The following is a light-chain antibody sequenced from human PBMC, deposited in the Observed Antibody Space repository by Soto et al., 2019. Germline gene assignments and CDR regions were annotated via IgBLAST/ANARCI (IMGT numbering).Light chain of an antibody. J-gene: IGKJ1*01. V-gene: IGKV3-15*01. CDR2: GAS. CDR1: QSVTSN. CDR3: QQYNNWPPT. Sequence: EIVMTQSPATLSVSPGERATLSCTASQSVTSNLAWYQQKPGQAPRLLINGASTRATGIPARFSGSGSGTEFTLTISSLQSEDFAVYYCQQYNNWPPTFGQGTKVEIK.